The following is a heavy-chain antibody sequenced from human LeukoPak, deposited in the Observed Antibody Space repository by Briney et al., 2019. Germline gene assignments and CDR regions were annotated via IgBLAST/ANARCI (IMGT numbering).Heavy chain of an antibody. D-gene: IGHD4-17*01. Sequence: PGGSLRLSCAASGFTFSSYGMHWVRQAPGKGLEWVAVIWYDGSNKYYADSVRGRFTISRDNSKNTLYLQMNSLRAEDTAVYYCAKAMPNYGDYVGEIDYWAREPWSPSPQ. V-gene: IGHV3-33*06. CDR1: GFTFSSYG. CDR2: IWYDGSNK. CDR3: AKAMPNYGDYVGEIDY. J-gene: IGHJ4*02.